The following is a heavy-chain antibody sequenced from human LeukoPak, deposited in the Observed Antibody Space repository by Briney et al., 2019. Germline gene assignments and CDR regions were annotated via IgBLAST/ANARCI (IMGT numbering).Heavy chain of an antibody. D-gene: IGHD3-22*01. V-gene: IGHV4-31*03. CDR3: ASQKHYYDSSGYQVNAFDI. J-gene: IGHJ3*02. CDR1: GGSISSGGYY. Sequence: SQTLSLTCTVSGGSISSGGYYWSWIRQHPGKGLEWIGYIYYSGSTYYNPSLKSRVTISVDTSKNQFSPKLSSVTAADTAVYYCASQKHYYDSSGYQVNAFDIWGQGTMVTVSS. CDR2: IYYSGST.